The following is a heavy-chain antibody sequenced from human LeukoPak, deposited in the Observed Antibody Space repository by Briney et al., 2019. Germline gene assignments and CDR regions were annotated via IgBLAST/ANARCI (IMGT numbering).Heavy chain of an antibody. J-gene: IGHJ4*01. CDR2: ITGSGSST. CDR1: GFTFSNYA. CDR3: AKAAVPGSKYYFDY. Sequence: SGGSLRLSCAASGFTFSNYAMSWVRQAPGKGLEWGSGITGSGSSTYYADSVKGRFTISRDNSKNTLYLQMNTLRAEDTAVYYCAKAAVPGSKYYFDYWGQGTLVTVSS. V-gene: IGHV3-23*01. D-gene: IGHD3-10*01.